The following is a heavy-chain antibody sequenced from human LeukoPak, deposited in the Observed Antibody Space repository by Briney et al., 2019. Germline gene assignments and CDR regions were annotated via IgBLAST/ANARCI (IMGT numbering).Heavy chain of an antibody. CDR1: GFTFNNEW. J-gene: IGHJ4*02. V-gene: IGHV3-7*03. CDR3: SRRLDY. Sequence: GGSLRLSCAASGFTFNNEWMDWVRQAPGKGLEWVANIRADGTEKYYVDSVKGRFTISRDNAKNSLYLQLNSLRVEDTAVYYCSRRLDYWGQGTLVTVSS. CDR2: IRADGTEK.